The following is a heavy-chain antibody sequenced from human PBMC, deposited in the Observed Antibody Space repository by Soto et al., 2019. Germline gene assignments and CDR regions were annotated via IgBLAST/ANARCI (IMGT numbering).Heavy chain of an antibody. CDR3: ASETYGDYVGYFDP. CDR2: TYYSGNP. V-gene: IGHV4-30-2*01. CDR1: GDTISTGGYS. D-gene: IGHD4-17*01. Sequence: QLQLQESGSRLVKSSETLSLTCGVSGDTISTGGYSWAWIRQPPGKALEWIGNTYYSGNPYYSPSLLSLLSISVISSNKQFSLIVSVVTAADTAVYYCASETYGDYVGYFDPWGQVTLVTVYS. J-gene: IGHJ5*02.